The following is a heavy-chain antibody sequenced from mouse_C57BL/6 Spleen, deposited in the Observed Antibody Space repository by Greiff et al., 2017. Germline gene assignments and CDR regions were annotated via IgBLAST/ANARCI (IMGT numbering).Heavy chain of an antibody. Sequence: VKLMESDAELVKPGASVKISCKVSGYTFTDHTIHWMKQRPEQGLEWIGDIYPRDGSTKYNEKFKGKATLTADKSSSTAYMQLNSLTSEDSAVYFCAKDYYGTRAYYYAMEYWGQGTSVTVSS. V-gene: IGHV1-78*01. CDR2: IYPRDGST. CDR1: GYTFTDHT. CDR3: AKDYYGTRAYYYAMEY. D-gene: IGHD1-1*01. J-gene: IGHJ4*01.